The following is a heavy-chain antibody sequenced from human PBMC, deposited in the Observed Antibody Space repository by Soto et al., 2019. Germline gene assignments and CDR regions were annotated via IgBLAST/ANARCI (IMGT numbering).Heavy chain of an antibody. Sequence: PRLSCAASGFTFSSYAMHWVRQAPGKGLEWVAVISYDGSNKYYADSVKGRFTISRDNSKNTLYLQMNSLRAEDTAVYYCARDLGAPGYWGQGTLVTVSS. CDR2: ISYDGSNK. J-gene: IGHJ4*02. CDR1: GFTFSSYA. V-gene: IGHV3-30-3*01. D-gene: IGHD1-26*01. CDR3: ARDLGAPGY.